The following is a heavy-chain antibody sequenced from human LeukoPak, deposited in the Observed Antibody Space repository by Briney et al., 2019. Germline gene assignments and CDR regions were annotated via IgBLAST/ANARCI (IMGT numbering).Heavy chain of an antibody. Sequence: SETLSLTCTVSGGSISSSSYYWGWIRQPPGKGLERIGSIYYSGSTYYNPSLKSRVTISVDTSKNQFSLKLSSVTAADTAVYYCARLATYYYDSSGYPIDAFDIWGQGTMVTVSS. V-gene: IGHV4-39*01. CDR3: ARLATYYYDSSGYPIDAFDI. J-gene: IGHJ3*02. CDR2: IYYSGST. D-gene: IGHD3-22*01. CDR1: GGSISSSSYY.